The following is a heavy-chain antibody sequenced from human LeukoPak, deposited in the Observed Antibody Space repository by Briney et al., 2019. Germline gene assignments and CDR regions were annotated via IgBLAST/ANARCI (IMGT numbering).Heavy chain of an antibody. D-gene: IGHD4-17*01. CDR2: TRYDEDNK. CDR1: GFTFSSYG. CDR3: ACLRGPSDY. J-gene: IGHJ4*02. V-gene: IGHV3-30*02. Sequence: GGSLRLSCAASGFTFSSYGMNWVRQAPGKGLEWVAFTRYDEDNKYYADSVKGRFTISRDNTKNSLYLQMDSLTADDTAVYFCACLRGPSDYWGQGTLVTVSS.